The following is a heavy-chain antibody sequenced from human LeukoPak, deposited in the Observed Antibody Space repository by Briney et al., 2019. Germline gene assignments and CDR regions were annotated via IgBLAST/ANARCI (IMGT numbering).Heavy chain of an antibody. Sequence: GGSLRLSCAASGFTFSNYWMHWVRQAPGKELVWVSRIDVEASSTTSADSVKVRFTISSDNAKNTTYLKMNSLTGDDTAVYYCASFTAVTPPYYCYLMDVWGKGTTVTVSS. CDR1: GFTFSNYW. J-gene: IGHJ6*03. CDR2: IDVEASST. CDR3: ASFTAVTPPYYCYLMDV. D-gene: IGHD4-23*01. V-gene: IGHV3-74*01.